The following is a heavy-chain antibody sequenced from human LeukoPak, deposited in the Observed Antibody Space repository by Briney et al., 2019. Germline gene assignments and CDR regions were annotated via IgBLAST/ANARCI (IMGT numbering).Heavy chain of an antibody. V-gene: IGHV3-48*01. Sequence: GGSLRLSCAASGFTFSTYPMNWVRQAPGKGLEWVSYISSRSSTIYYADSVKGRFTISRDNAKSSLYLQMNSLRAEDTAVYYCARHAGDDILTGYRTGYFDYWGQGTLVTVSS. CDR3: ARHAGDDILTGYRTGYFDY. CDR2: ISSRSSTI. CDR1: GFTFSTYP. D-gene: IGHD3-9*01. J-gene: IGHJ4*02.